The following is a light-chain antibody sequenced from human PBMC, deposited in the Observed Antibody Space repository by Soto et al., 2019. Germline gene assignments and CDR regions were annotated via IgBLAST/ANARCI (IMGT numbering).Light chain of an antibody. J-gene: IGKJ4*01. CDR2: GAY. V-gene: IGKV3-15*01. CDR1: QSFSSN. Sequence: EILMTQSPATLSVSSGERAALSCRASQSFSSNLAWYQQKPGQAPRILIYGAYTRATGIPARFSGGGSGKEFTLTISSLQSEDFAVYYCQQYNNWPLTVGEGTKVDI. CDR3: QQYNNWPLT.